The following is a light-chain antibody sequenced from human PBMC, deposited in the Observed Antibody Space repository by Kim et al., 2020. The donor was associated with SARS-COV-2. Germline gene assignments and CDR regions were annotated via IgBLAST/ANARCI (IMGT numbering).Light chain of an antibody. CDR2: GAS. J-gene: IGKJ2*03. Sequence: PGERATLSCRAGQSISNSYLARYEQKPSQAPRFLIYGASTRDTGIPDRFSGSGSGTDFTLTISRLEPEDFAVYYCQQYGSSLPYSFGQGTKLEI. V-gene: IGKV3-20*01. CDR3: QQYGSSLPYS. CDR1: QSISNSY.